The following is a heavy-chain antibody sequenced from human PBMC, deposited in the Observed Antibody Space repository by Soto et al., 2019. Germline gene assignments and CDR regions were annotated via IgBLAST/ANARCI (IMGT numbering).Heavy chain of an antibody. Sequence: PSETLSLTCTVSGGSISSYYWSWIRQPPGKGLEWIGYIYYSGSTNYNPSLKSRVTISVDTSKNQFSLRLSSVTAADAAVYDCARQLAFGELRNQLDYWGQGTRVTVSS. CDR2: IYYSGST. V-gene: IGHV4-59*08. D-gene: IGHD3-10*01. CDR3: ARQLAFGELRNQLDY. J-gene: IGHJ4*02. CDR1: GGSISSYY.